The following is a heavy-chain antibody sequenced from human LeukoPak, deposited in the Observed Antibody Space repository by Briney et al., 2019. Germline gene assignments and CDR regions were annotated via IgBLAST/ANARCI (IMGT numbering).Heavy chain of an antibody. Sequence: PGGSLRLSCAASGFIFSNYWMHWVRQAPGKGLVWVSRIKFDGSITSYADSVKGRFTISRDNPKNTLYLQINSLRAEDTAVYYCARDHEGSGSYYNSDGNYMDVWGKGTTVTVSS. V-gene: IGHV3-74*01. CDR3: ARDHEGSGSYYNSDGNYMDV. J-gene: IGHJ6*03. D-gene: IGHD3-10*01. CDR1: GFIFSNYW. CDR2: IKFDGSIT.